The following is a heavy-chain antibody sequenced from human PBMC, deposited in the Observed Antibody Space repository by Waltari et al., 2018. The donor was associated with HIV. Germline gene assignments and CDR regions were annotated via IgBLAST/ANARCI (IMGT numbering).Heavy chain of an antibody. CDR3: ARGYSAQNPKLGAGGY. CDR2: INPRSGDT. D-gene: IGHD7-27*01. J-gene: IGHJ4*02. CDR1: GYTFSNYY. Sequence: QFVQSGAEVKKPGASVKVSCKASGYTFSNYYIHWVRQAPGQGLEWMGWINPRSGDTHYAHKFQGGVTITRDTSISTVYMELSRLTYDDTADYYCARGYSAQNPKLGAGGYWGQGTLVTVSS. V-gene: IGHV1-2*02.